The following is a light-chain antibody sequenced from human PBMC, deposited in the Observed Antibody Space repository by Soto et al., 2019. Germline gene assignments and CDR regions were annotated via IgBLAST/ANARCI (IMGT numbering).Light chain of an antibody. CDR2: AAS. CDR3: QQSYTSLWT. CDR1: QTISTY. Sequence: DIQMTQSPSCVSASVGDRVTIPCRASQTISTYLNWYQQKPGQAPKLLIDAASSLQSGVPSRFRGRGGGTDFTLTISDLRPEDFATYYCQQSYTSLWTFGQGTKVDIK. J-gene: IGKJ1*01. V-gene: IGKV1-39*01.